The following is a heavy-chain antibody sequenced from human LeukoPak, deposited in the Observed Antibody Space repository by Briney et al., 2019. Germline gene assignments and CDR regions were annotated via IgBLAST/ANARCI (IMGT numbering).Heavy chain of an antibody. Sequence: GGSLRLSCAASGFTFSSYGMHWVRQAPGKGLEWVAVISHDGSNKYYADSVKGRFTISRDNSKNTLYLQMNSLRAEDTALYYCAKDRSSGWYGGFDYWGQGTLVTVSS. CDR2: ISHDGSNK. D-gene: IGHD6-19*01. J-gene: IGHJ4*02. CDR1: GFTFSSYG. CDR3: AKDRSSGWYGGFDY. V-gene: IGHV3-30*18.